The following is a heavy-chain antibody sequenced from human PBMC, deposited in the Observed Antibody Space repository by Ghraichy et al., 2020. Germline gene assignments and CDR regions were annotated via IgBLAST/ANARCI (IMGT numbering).Heavy chain of an antibody. J-gene: IGHJ6*02. V-gene: IGHV3-30-3*01. D-gene: IGHD6-13*01. Sequence: GGSLRLSCAASGFTFISYTMQWARQAPGKGLEWVAAISYDGSNKYYAESVKGRFTISRDNSKNTLYLQMNSLRAEDTAVYYCARGGQQLTYYYYGMDVWGQGTTVTVSS. CDR1: GFTFISYT. CDR2: ISYDGSNK. CDR3: ARGGQQLTYYYYGMDV.